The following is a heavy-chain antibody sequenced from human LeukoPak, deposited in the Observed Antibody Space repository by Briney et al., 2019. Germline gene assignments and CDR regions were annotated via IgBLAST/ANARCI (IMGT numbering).Heavy chain of an antibody. V-gene: IGHV5-51*01. CDR1: GYSFTSYW. CDR2: IYPGDSDT. D-gene: IGHD3-22*01. J-gene: IGHJ5*02. Sequence: GESLKVSCKGSGYSFTSYWIGWVRQMPGKGLEWMGTIYPGDSDTRYSPSFQGQVTISADKSISTAYLQWSSLKASDTAMYYCATSEGYYDSSGYEGWFDPWGQGTLVTVSS. CDR3: ATSEGYYDSSGYEGWFDP.